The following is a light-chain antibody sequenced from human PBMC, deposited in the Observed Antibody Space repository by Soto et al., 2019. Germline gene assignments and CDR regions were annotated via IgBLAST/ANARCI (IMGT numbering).Light chain of an antibody. V-gene: IGKV3-15*01. CDR3: QQSNTWPYT. CDR1: QSVRDN. J-gene: IGKJ2*01. CDR2: GAS. Sequence: EIVMTHSPATLSVSPGERATLSCRASQSVRDNLAWYQQKPGQATRLLIYGASTRSTGIPARFSSSGSGTEFTSTINSLQSEDFALYFCQQSNTWPYTFGQGTKLEI.